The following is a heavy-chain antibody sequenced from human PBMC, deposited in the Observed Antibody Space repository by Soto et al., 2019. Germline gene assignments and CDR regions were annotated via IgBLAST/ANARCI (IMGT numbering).Heavy chain of an antibody. Sequence: ASVKVSCKASGYTFSSYGISWVRQAPGQGLEWMGWISGYSGHTYYAQKFQGRVTMTTDTSTNTAYMELSSLRSEDTAVYYCAREHDTLTGYSFDHWGQGTLVTVSS. D-gene: IGHD3-9*01. V-gene: IGHV1-18*01. CDR3: AREHDTLTGYSFDH. CDR1: GYTFSSYG. CDR2: ISGYSGHT. J-gene: IGHJ4*02.